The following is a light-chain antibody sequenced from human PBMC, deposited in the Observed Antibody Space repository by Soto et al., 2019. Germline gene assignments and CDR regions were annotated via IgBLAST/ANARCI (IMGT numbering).Light chain of an antibody. Sequence: QSVLTQPPSVSAAPGQKVTISCSGSSSNIGNNYVSWYQQLPGTAPKLLIYENNKRPSGIPDQFSGSKSGTSATLGITGLQTGDEADYYCGTWDSSLSAFYVFGTGTKVTVL. V-gene: IGLV1-51*02. CDR1: SSNIGNNY. CDR2: ENN. J-gene: IGLJ1*01. CDR3: GTWDSSLSAFYV.